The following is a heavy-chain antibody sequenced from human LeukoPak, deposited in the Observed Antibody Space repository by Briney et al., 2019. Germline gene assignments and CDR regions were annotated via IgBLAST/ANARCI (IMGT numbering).Heavy chain of an antibody. CDR1: GGTFSSYA. CDR2: IIPIFGTA. V-gene: IGHV1-69*13. Sequence: GASVKVSCKASGGTFSSYAISWVRQAPGQGLEWMGGIIPIFGTANYAQKFQGRVTITADESTSTAYMELSSLRAEDTAVYYCAKDRLVGATFTPHFDYWGQGTLVTVSS. CDR3: AKDRLVGATFTPHFDY. J-gene: IGHJ4*02. D-gene: IGHD1-26*01.